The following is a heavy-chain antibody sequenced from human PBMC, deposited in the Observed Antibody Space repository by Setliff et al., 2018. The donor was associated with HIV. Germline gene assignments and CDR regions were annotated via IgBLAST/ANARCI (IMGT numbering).Heavy chain of an antibody. J-gene: IGHJ4*02. V-gene: IGHV4-4*09. CDR1: AVSIGGYS. Sequence: SETLSLTCTVFAVSIGGYSWSWIRQSPGKGLEWIGSIYSTDTTNHNPSLESRVTISVDKSKNQFSLKLNSVTAADTAVYYCARHGTWNSQRFHFDYWGQGTPVTVSS. D-gene: IGHD1-7*01. CDR3: ARHGTWNSQRFHFDY. CDR2: IYSTDTT.